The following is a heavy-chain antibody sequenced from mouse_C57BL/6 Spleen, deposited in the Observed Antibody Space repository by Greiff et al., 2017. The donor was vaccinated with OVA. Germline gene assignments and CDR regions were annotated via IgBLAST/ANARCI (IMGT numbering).Heavy chain of an antibody. CDR1: GYTFTSYW. V-gene: IGHV1-52*01. CDR3: ARDGYYVSSWFAY. Sequence: QVQLQQSGAELVRPGSSVKLSCKASGYTFTSYWMHWVKQRPIQGLEWIGNIDPSDSETHYNQKFKDKATLTVDKSSSTAYMQLSSLTSEDSAVYYCARDGYYVSSWFAYWGQGTLVTVSA. J-gene: IGHJ3*01. CDR2: IDPSDSET. D-gene: IGHD2-3*01.